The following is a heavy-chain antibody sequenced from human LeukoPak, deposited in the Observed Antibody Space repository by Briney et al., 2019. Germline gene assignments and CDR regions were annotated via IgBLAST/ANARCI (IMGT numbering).Heavy chain of an antibody. CDR1: GFTFSSYA. CDR3: AKDYEEVVVAGDYMDV. V-gene: IGHV3-30*02. J-gene: IGHJ6*03. Sequence: QSGGSLRLSCAASGFTFSSYAMHWVRQAPGKGLEWVAFIRYDGSNKYYADSVKGRFTISRDNSKNTLYLQMNSLRAEDTAVYYCAKDYEEVVVAGDYMDVWGKGTTVTVSS. D-gene: IGHD2-15*01. CDR2: IRYDGSNK.